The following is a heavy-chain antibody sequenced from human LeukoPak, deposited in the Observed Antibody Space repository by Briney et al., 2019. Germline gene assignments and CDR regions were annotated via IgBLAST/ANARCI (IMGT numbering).Heavy chain of an antibody. J-gene: IGHJ5*02. CDR2: INPNNGDT. CDR3: ARNGQLLSGGNWFDP. CDR1: GYIFTGYY. V-gene: IGHV1-2*02. D-gene: IGHD1-26*01. Sequence: ASVEVSWKASGYIFTGYYMHWVRQAPGQGPEWMGWINPNNGDTKYAQKFQGRVSMTRDTSITTAYMELSRLRSDDTAFYYCARNGQLLSGGNWFDPWGQGALVTVSS.